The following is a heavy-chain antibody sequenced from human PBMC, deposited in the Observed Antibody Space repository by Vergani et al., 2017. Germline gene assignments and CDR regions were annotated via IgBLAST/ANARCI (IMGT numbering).Heavy chain of an antibody. CDR3: ASGSSGFFTLTAPNWFDP. J-gene: IGHJ5*02. V-gene: IGHV3-11*04. Sequence: QGQLVESGGGLVKPGGSLRLSCAASRFDFSDYYMSWIRQAPGKGLEWISYSSNSGNTINYADSVKGRFIVSRDNAKKSLYLQMNSLRVEDTAVYYCASGSSGFFTLTAPNWFDPWGQGTLVTVS. D-gene: IGHD3-3*01. CDR1: RFDFSDYY. CDR2: SSNSGNTI.